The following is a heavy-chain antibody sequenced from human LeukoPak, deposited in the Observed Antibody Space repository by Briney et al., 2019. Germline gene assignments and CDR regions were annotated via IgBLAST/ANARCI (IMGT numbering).Heavy chain of an antibody. Sequence: ASVKVSCKASGGTFISYAISWVRQAPGQGLEWMGGIIPIFGTANYAQKFQGRVTITADESTSTAYMELSSLRSEDTAVYYCAREKTDYVWGSYRSGYFDYWGQGTLVTVSS. CDR2: IIPIFGTA. J-gene: IGHJ4*02. CDR1: GGTFISYA. D-gene: IGHD3-16*02. CDR3: AREKTDYVWGSYRSGYFDY. V-gene: IGHV1-69*13.